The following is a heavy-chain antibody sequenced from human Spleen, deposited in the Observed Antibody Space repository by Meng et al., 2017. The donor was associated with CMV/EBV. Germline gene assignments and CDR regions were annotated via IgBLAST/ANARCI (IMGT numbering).Heavy chain of an antibody. Sequence: GGSLRLSCAASGFTFSSYAMHWVRQAPGKGLEWVAVISYDGSNKYYADSVKGRFTISRDNSKNTLYLQMNSLRAEDTAVYYCARDSGITGTEAFDYWGQGTLVTVSS. CDR2: ISYDGSNK. CDR3: ARDSGITGTEAFDY. D-gene: IGHD1-7*01. J-gene: IGHJ4*02. CDR1: GFTFSSYA. V-gene: IGHV3-30*04.